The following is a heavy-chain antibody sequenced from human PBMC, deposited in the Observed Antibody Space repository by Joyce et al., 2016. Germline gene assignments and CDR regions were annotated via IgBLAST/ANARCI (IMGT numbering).Heavy chain of an antibody. J-gene: IGHJ4*02. Sequence: EVQLVQSGAEVTKPGESLKISCRASGYSFTRYWIGWVRQMPGRGLEWMGIIYPYDSATKFSPSFEGQVAISADKSINTAYLQWSSLKVSDTAMYYCVRLGRSWYSPGYWGQGTPVTVSS. CDR3: VRLGRSWYSPGY. D-gene: IGHD6-13*01. CDR2: IYPYDSAT. V-gene: IGHV5-51*01. CDR1: GYSFTRYW.